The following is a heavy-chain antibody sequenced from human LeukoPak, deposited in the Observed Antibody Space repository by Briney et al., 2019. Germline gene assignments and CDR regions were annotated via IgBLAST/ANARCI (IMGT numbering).Heavy chain of an antibody. Sequence: ASVKVSCKASGGTFSSYAISWVRQAPGQGLEWMGGIIPIFDTPNYAQTFQGRVTITADKSTSTAYMELSSLRSEDTAVYYCARRLTLVRGVSGTDAFDIWGQGTMVTVSS. V-gene: IGHV1-69*06. CDR3: ARRLTLVRGVSGTDAFDI. D-gene: IGHD3-10*01. CDR1: GGTFSSYA. J-gene: IGHJ3*02. CDR2: IIPIFDTP.